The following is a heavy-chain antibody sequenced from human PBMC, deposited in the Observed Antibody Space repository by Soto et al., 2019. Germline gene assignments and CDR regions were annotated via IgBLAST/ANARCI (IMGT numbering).Heavy chain of an antibody. V-gene: IGHV3-23*01. CDR2: ISGSGGST. CDR1: GFTFSSYA. J-gene: IGHJ4*02. Sequence: SLRLSCAASGFTFSSYAMSWVRQAPGKGLEWVSAISGSGGSTYYADSVKGRFTISRDNSKNTLYLQMNSLRAEDTAVYYCAKDRALPSITIFGVVITYFDYWGQGTLVTVSS. D-gene: IGHD3-3*01. CDR3: AKDRALPSITIFGVVITYFDY.